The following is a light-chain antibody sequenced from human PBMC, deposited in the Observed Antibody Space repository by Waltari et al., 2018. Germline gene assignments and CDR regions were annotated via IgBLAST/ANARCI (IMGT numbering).Light chain of an antibody. V-gene: IGKV3-20*01. Sequence: EIVLTQSPGTLSLSPGERATLSCRASQSVSSSYLAGYQQKPGQAPRLLIYGASSRATGIPDRFSGSGSGTDFTLTINRLGPEDFAVYYCQQYATSPYTFGQGTKLEIK. CDR1: QSVSSSY. CDR2: GAS. CDR3: QQYATSPYT. J-gene: IGKJ2*01.